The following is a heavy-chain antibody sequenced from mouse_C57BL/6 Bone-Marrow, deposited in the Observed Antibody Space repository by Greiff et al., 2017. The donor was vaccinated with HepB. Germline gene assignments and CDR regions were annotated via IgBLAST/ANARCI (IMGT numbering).Heavy chain of an antibody. CDR1: GIDFSRYW. Sequence: EASGIDFSRYWMSWVRRAPGKGLEWIGEINPDSSTINYAPSLKDKFIISRDNAKNTLYLQMSKVRSEDTALYYCASKVDYFDYWGQGTTLTVSS. J-gene: IGHJ2*01. V-gene: IGHV4-1*01. CDR3: ASKVDYFDY. D-gene: IGHD1-1*01. CDR2: INPDSSTI.